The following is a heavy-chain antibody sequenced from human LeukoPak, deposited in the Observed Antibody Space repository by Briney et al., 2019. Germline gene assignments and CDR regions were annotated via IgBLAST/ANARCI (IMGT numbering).Heavy chain of an antibody. CDR2: IYSGGST. D-gene: IGHD2-21*01. J-gene: IGHJ6*03. CDR3: AFSTPWLVAHPYYYYYMDV. V-gene: IGHV3-66*02. CDR1: GFTFSSYA. Sequence: GGSLRLSCAASGFTFSSYAMSWVRQAPGKGLEWVSVIYSGGSTYYADSVKGRFTISRDNSRNTLYLQMNSLRAEDTAVYYCAFSTPWLVAHPYYYYYMDVWGKGTTVTVSS.